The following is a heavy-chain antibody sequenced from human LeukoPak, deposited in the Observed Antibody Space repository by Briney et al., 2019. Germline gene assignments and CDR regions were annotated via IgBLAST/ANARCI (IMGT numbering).Heavy chain of an antibody. V-gene: IGHV4-38-2*02. Sequence: PSETLSLTCTVSGYSISSGYYWGWIRQPPGKGLEWIGSIYHSGSTYYNPSLKSRVTISVDTSKNQFSLKLSSVTAADTAVYYCARDQATIILGYFDYWGQGTLVTVSS. J-gene: IGHJ4*02. CDR1: GYSISSGYY. D-gene: IGHD1-26*01. CDR2: IYHSGST. CDR3: ARDQATIILGYFDY.